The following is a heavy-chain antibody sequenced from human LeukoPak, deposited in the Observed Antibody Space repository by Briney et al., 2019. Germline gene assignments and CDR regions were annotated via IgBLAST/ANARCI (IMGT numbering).Heavy chain of an antibody. J-gene: IGHJ4*02. Sequence: PSETLSLTCTVSGGSISSYYGGWIRHPPGKGLEWIGYIDYSGSTNYNPSLKSRVSISVDTSKNQFSLKLSSVTAADTAVYYCARGRRYFDYWGQGTLVTVSS. CDR3: ARGRRYFDY. CDR2: IDYSGST. V-gene: IGHV4-59*01. CDR1: GGSISSYY.